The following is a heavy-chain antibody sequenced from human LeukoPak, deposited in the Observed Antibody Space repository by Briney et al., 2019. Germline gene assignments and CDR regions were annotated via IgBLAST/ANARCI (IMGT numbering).Heavy chain of an antibody. CDR1: GFRFSGFW. CDR3: AREVDRSFGY. Sequence: PGGSLRLSCAASGFRFSGFWMSWGRQAPGKGPEWVSNINQESSEKYYVDSVRGRFTISRDNAKNSLSLQMNSLRVEDTAVYYCAREVDRSFGYWGQGNVVTVYS. CDR2: INQESSEK. D-gene: IGHD2-2*01. J-gene: IGHJ4*02. V-gene: IGHV3-7*01.